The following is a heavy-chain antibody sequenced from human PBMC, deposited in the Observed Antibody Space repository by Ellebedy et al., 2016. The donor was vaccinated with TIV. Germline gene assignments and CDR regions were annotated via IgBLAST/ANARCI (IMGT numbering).Heavy chain of an antibody. CDR3: ARALNHVDTVSTAPLDC. CDR1: GFSFSDYY. CDR2: ISSRNSDT. Sequence: GESLKISCEVSGFSFSDYYMSWIRQAPGKGLEWVSYISSRNSDTKYADSVQGRFTISRDNSQNTLYLLMNSLRGDDTAIYYCARALNHVDTVSTAPLDCWGQGTLVTVSS. J-gene: IGHJ4*02. D-gene: IGHD5/OR15-5a*01. V-gene: IGHV3-11*06.